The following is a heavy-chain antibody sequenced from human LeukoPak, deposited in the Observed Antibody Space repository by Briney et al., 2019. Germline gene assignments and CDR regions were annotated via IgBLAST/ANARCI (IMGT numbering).Heavy chain of an antibody. CDR1: GYTFTSYH. D-gene: IGHD6-6*01. CDR3: ARFRIAARPHYYYGMDV. CDR2: INPNVGST. Sequence: ASVKVSCKASGYTFTSYHIHWVRQAPGQGLEWVGVINPNVGSTTYAQRLQGRVTMTRDASTSTIYMELSSLRSEDTAVYYCARFRIAARPHYYYGMDVWGQGTTVTVSS. V-gene: IGHV1-46*04. J-gene: IGHJ6*02.